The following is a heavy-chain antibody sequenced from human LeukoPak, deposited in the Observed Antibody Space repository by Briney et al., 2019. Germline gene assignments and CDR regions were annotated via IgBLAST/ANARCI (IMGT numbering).Heavy chain of an antibody. J-gene: IGHJ4*02. V-gene: IGHV6-1*01. D-gene: IGHD6-19*01. Sequence: SQTLSLTCAISGDSVSSNSAAWNWIRQSPSRGLEWLGRTYYRSKWYNDYAVSVKSRITINPDTPKNQFSLKLSSVTAADTAVYYCARSEQWLVPLDHWGQGTLVTVSS. CDR1: GDSVSSNSAA. CDR3: ARSEQWLVPLDH. CDR2: TYYRSKWYN.